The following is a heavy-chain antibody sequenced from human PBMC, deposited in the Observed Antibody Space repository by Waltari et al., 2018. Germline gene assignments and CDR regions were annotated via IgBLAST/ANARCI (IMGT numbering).Heavy chain of an antibody. D-gene: IGHD3-10*01. CDR2: IKQDGSEK. J-gene: IGHJ4*02. CDR1: GFTFSSYW. Sequence: EVQLVESGGGLVQPGGSLRLSCAASGFTFSSYWMSWVRQAPGKGMEWVANIKQDGSEKYDLDSVKGRFTISRDNATNSLYLQMNSLRAEDTAVYYCAREEGTYYGSGSYVFDYWGQGTLVTVSS. V-gene: IGHV3-7*01. CDR3: AREEGTYYGSGSYVFDY.